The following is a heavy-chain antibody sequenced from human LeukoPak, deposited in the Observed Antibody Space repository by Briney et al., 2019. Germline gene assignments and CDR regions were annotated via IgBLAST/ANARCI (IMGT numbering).Heavy chain of an antibody. CDR1: GVSISSYY. Sequence: KASETLSLTCTVSGVSISSYYWSWIRQPPGKGLEWIGYIYYSGSTNYNPSLKSRVTISVDTSKNQFSLKLSSVTAADTAVYYCARLATVTAVALWGQGTLVTVSS. D-gene: IGHD4-23*01. V-gene: IGHV4-59*08. CDR3: ARLATVTAVAL. J-gene: IGHJ4*02. CDR2: IYYSGST.